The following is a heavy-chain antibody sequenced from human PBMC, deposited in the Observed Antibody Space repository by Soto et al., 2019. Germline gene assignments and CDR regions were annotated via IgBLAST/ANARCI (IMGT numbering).Heavy chain of an antibody. CDR3: AKDGGSVCSGGTCYFQAPDY. Sequence: VGSLRLSCAASGFTFSSYAMSWVRQAPGKGLEWVSGIDGSGRNTYYAYSVKGRFTISRNNSKNTLSVQMNVLRVEDTALYYCAKDGGSVCSGGTCYFQAPDYWGQGTLVTVSS. D-gene: IGHD2-15*01. CDR2: IDGSGRNT. J-gene: IGHJ4*02. V-gene: IGHV3-23*01. CDR1: GFTFSSYA.